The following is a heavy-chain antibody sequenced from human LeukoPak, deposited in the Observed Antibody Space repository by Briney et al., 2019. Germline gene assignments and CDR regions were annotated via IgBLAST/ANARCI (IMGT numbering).Heavy chain of an antibody. V-gene: IGHV3-15*01. J-gene: IGHJ4*02. D-gene: IGHD5-24*01. CDR2: IKSKTDGGTT. CDR3: TTVGRDGYNFDY. CDR1: GFTFSSYW. Sequence: GGSLRLSCAASGFTFSSYWMSWVRQAPGKGLEWVGRIKSKTDGGTTDYAAPVKGRFTISRDDSKNTLYLQMNSLKTEDTAVYYCTTVGRDGYNFDYWGQGTLVTVSS.